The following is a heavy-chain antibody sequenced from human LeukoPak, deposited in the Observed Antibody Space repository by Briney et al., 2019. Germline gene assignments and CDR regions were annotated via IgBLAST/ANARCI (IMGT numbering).Heavy chain of an antibody. J-gene: IGHJ4*02. V-gene: IGHV3-53*01. D-gene: IGHD6-6*01. CDR3: AREVSNVDAAPGTFEY. Sequence: GGSLRLSCAASGFTVSSNYMSWVRQAPGKELEWVSVIYSGGNTDYADSVKGRFTISRGNSKNTLYLQMNSLRAEDTAVYYCAREVSNVDAAPGTFEYWGQGTLVTVSS. CDR2: IYSGGNT. CDR1: GFTVSSNY.